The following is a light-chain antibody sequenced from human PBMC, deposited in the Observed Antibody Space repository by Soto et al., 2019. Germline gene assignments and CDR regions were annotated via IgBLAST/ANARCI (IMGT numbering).Light chain of an antibody. CDR2: DAS. Sequence: EFVLTRSPGTLSLSPGERATFSCRASQTVRNNYLAWYQQKPGQAPRLLIYDASSRATGIPDRFSGGGSGTDFTLTISRLEPEDFAVYYCQQFSSYPLTFGRGTKVDIK. J-gene: IGKJ4*01. CDR3: QQFSSYPLT. V-gene: IGKV3-20*01. CDR1: QTVRNNY.